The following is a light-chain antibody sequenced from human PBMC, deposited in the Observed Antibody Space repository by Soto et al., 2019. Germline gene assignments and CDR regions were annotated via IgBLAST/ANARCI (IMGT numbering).Light chain of an antibody. CDR3: SSYAGSNVVV. V-gene: IGLV2-8*01. CDR2: EVS. CDR1: SSDVGGYNY. J-gene: IGLJ2*01. Sequence: QSALTQPPSASGSPGQSVTISCTGTSSDVGGYNYVSWYQQHPGKAPKFMIYEVSKRPSGVPGRFSGSKSGNTASLTVSGLQAEDEADYYCSSYAGSNVVVFGGGTKLTVL.